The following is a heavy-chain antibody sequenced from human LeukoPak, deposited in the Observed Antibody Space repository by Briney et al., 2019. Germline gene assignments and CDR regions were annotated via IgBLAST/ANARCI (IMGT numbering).Heavy chain of an antibody. D-gene: IGHD2-2*01. CDR1: GFTVSSNY. Sequence: GVSLRLSCAASGFTVSSNYMSWVRQAPGKGLEWVSVIYSGGSTYYADSVKGRFTISRDNSKNTLYLQMNSLRAEDTAVYYCARVVVSTSWGYYYYYMDVWGKGTTVTVSS. CDR3: ARVVVSTSWGYYYYYMDV. CDR2: IYSGGST. J-gene: IGHJ6*03. V-gene: IGHV3-53*01.